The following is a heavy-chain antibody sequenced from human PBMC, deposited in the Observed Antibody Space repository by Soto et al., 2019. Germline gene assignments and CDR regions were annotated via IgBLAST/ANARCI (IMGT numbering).Heavy chain of an antibody. CDR1: GFSLSTGGVG. CDR3: AHSRCGGDCLQSYSSHYYFGMDV. D-gene: IGHD2-21*02. V-gene: IGHV2-5*02. CDR2: IYWDDDK. J-gene: IGHJ6*02. Sequence: QITLKESGPTLVKPTQTLTLTCTFSGFSLSTGGVGVGWIRQPPGKALEWLALIYWDDDKRYSPSLKSRLTSTKDTSKNQVVHTMTNMDPVDTATYYCAHSRCGGDCLQSYSSHYYFGMDVWGQGTTVTVSS.